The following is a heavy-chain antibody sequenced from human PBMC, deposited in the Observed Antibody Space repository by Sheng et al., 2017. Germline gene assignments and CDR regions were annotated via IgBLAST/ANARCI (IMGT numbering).Heavy chain of an antibody. D-gene: IGHD3-3*01. V-gene: IGHV4-34*01. J-gene: IGHJ4*02. CDR1: GGSFSGYY. Sequence: QVQLQQWGAGLLKPSETLSLTCAVYGGSFSGYYWSWIRQPPGKGLEWIGEINHSGSTNYNPSLKSRVTISVDTSKNQFSLKLSSVTAADTAVYYCARLRFLEWLLFDYWGQGTLVTVSS. CDR2: INHSGST. CDR3: ARLRFLEWLLFDY.